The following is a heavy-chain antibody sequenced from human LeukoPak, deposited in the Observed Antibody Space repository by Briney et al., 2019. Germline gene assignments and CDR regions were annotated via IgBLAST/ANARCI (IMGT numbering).Heavy chain of an antibody. Sequence: SETLSLTCAVYGGSFSGYYWSWIRQLPGKGLEWIGEINHSGSTNYNPSLKSRVRISVDTSKNQFSLKLSSVTAADTAVYYCARMGYDSSGYYSAFDIWGQGTMVAVSS. V-gene: IGHV4-34*01. CDR1: GGSFSGYY. D-gene: IGHD3-22*01. J-gene: IGHJ3*02. CDR2: INHSGST. CDR3: ARMGYDSSGYYSAFDI.